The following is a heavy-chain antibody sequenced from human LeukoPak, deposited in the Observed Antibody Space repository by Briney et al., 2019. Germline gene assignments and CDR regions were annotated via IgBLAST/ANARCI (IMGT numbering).Heavy chain of an antibody. CDR1: GGSISGYC. Sequence: SETLSLTCNVSGGSISGYCWNWIRQPAGKGLEWIGYIYYSGSTNYNPSLKSRVTISVDTSKNQFSLKLSSVTAADTAVYYCARAAQKYYFDYWGQGTLVTVSS. CDR3: ARAAQKYYFDY. CDR2: IYYSGST. J-gene: IGHJ4*02. V-gene: IGHV4-59*01.